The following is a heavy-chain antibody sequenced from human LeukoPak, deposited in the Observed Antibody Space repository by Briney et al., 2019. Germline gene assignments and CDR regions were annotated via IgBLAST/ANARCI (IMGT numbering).Heavy chain of an antibody. CDR1: GGSISSGGYS. V-gene: IGHV4-30-2*01. CDR2: ICHSGTT. Sequence: PSETLSLTCAVSGGSISSGGYSWSWIRQPPGKGLEWIGYICHSGTTYYNPSLKSRVTISVDKSKNQFSLKLTSVTAADTAVYYCARERNGMDVWGQGTTVTVSS. J-gene: IGHJ6*02. CDR3: ARERNGMDV.